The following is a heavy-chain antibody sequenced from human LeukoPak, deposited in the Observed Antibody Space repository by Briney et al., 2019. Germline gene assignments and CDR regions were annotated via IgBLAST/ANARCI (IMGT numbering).Heavy chain of an antibody. CDR1: GYTFTSYG. V-gene: IGHV1-18*01. CDR3: ARGPDSSGWYKYYYYYGMDV. D-gene: IGHD6-19*01. Sequence: ASVKVSCKASGYTFTSYGISWVRQAPGQGLEWMGWISAYNGNTNYAQKLQGRVTMTTDTSTSTAYMELRSLRSDDTAVYYCARGPDSSGWYKYYYYYGMDVWGQGTTVTVSS. J-gene: IGHJ6*02. CDR2: ISAYNGNT.